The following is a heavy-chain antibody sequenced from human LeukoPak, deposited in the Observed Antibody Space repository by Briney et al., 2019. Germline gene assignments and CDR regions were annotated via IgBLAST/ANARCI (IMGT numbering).Heavy chain of an antibody. D-gene: IGHD5-18*01. Sequence: GGSLRLSCAASGFTFSSYAMSWVRQAPGKGLEWVSAISGSGGRTKYADSVKGRFTISRDNSKNTLYLQMNSLRAEDTALYSCAKDSTALLSYGPNWFYPLGREPWSPSPQ. CDR1: GFTFSSYA. CDR3: AKDSTALLSYGPNWFYP. CDR2: ISGSGGRT. V-gene: IGHV3-23*01. J-gene: IGHJ5*02.